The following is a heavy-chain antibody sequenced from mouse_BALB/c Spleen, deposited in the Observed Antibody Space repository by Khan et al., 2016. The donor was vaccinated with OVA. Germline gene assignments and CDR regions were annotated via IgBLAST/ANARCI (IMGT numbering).Heavy chain of an antibody. J-gene: IGHJ1*01. CDR1: GFTFSSYT. D-gene: IGHD1-1*01. V-gene: IGHV5-6-5*01. CDR3: AREYYCGTGYFDV. Sequence: EVELVESGGGLVKPGGSLKLSCAASGFTFSSYTMSWVRQTPEKRLEWVASISSGGSTYYPDSVKGRFTISRDNARNILYLQMSSLRAEDTAMYYCAREYYCGTGYFDVWGAGTTVTVSS. CDR2: ISSGGST.